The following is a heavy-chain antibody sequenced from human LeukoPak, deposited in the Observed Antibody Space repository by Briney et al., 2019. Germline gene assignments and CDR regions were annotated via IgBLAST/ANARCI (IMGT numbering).Heavy chain of an antibody. V-gene: IGHV1-18*01. J-gene: IGHJ5*02. CDR3: ARSLYYYDSSGYSKKNNWFDP. CDR2: ISAYNGNT. Sequence: ASVKVSCKASGYTFTSYGISWVRQAPGQGLEWMGWISAYNGNTNYAQKLQGRVTMTTDTSTSTAYMELRSLRSDDRAVYYCARSLYYYDSSGYSKKNNWFDPWGQGTLVTVSS. D-gene: IGHD3-22*01. CDR1: GYTFTSYG.